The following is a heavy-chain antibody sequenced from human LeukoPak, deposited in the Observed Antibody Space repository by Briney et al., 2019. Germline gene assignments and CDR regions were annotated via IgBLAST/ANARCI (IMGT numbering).Heavy chain of an antibody. J-gene: IGHJ4*02. Sequence: GASVKVSCKTFNYTFTAYGINWVRQAPGQGLEWMGWIRSDNGKTNYAQKLQGRVTLTTDTTTSTAYMELRSLRSDDTAIYYCARDYSSGWYSVDYWGQGTLMTVSS. CDR3: ARDYSSGWYSVDY. CDR2: IRSDNGKT. V-gene: IGHV1-18*01. CDR1: NYTFTAYG. D-gene: IGHD6-19*01.